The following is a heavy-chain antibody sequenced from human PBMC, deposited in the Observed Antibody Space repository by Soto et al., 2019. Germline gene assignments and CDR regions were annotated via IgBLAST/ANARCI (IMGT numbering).Heavy chain of an antibody. Sequence: PSETLSLTCTVSGPYICSSHYYWGWIRQPPGKGLEWIGSIYYSGSTYYNPSLKSRVTISVDTSKNQFSLKLSSVTAADTAVYYCARRTNYADLDYWGQGTLVTLSS. CDR3: ARRTNYADLDY. V-gene: IGHV4-39*01. CDR2: IYYSGST. CDR1: GPYICSSHYY. J-gene: IGHJ4*02. D-gene: IGHD4-17*01.